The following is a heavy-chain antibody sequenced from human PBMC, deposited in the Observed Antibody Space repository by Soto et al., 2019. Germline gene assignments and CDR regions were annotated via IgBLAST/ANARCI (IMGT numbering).Heavy chain of an antibody. CDR1: GGSISSSNW. J-gene: IGHJ6*02. V-gene: IGHV4-4*02. Sequence: SETLSLTCAVSGGSISSSNWRRWVRQPPGEGLEWIGEIYHSGSTNYNPSLKSRVTISVDKAKNQFSLKLSSVTAADTAVYYCARVSVVVPAAIDGWGYYYYGMDVWGQGTPVTVSS. D-gene: IGHD2-2*02. CDR2: IYHSGST. CDR3: ARVSVVVPAAIDGWGYYYYGMDV.